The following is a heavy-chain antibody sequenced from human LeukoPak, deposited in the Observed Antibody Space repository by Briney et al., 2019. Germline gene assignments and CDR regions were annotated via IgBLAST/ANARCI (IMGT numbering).Heavy chain of an antibody. D-gene: IGHD5-12*01. CDR3: ARKGGYSGYDYFYFDY. J-gene: IGHJ4*02. V-gene: IGHV1-69*05. Sequence: SVKVSCKASGGTFSSYAISWVRQAPGQGLEWMGGIIPIFGTANYAQKFQGRVTITTDESTSTAYMELSSLRSEDTAVYYCARKGGYSGYDYFYFDYWGQGTLVAVSS. CDR2: IIPIFGTA. CDR1: GGTFSSYA.